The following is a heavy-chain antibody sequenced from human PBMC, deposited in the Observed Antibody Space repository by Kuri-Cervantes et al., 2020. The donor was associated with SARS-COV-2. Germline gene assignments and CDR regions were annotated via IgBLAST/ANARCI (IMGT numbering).Heavy chain of an antibody. J-gene: IGHJ3*02. CDR3: ARASTTIYGVLIALFSSNAFGI. D-gene: IGHD3-3*01. Sequence: SETLSLTCAAYGGSFSGFYWSWIRQPPGKGLEWIGEINHSGSANYNPSLKSRVTISVDMSKNQFSLKLSSVTAPDTGVYYCARASTTIYGVLIALFSSNAFGIWGQGTMVTVSS. CDR1: GGSFSGFY. CDR2: INHSGSA. V-gene: IGHV4-34*01.